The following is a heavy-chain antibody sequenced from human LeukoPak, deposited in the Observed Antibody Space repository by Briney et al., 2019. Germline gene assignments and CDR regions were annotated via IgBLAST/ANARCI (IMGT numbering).Heavy chain of an antibody. Sequence: GRSLRLSCAASGFTVSSNYMSWVRQAPGKGLEWVSLIHSDDSTYYADSVKGRFTISRDNSKNTLYLQMNSLRAEDTAVYYCARDGSSRSLQYWGQGTLVTVSS. J-gene: IGHJ1*01. CDR2: IHSDDST. CDR3: ARDGSSRSLQY. V-gene: IGHV3-53*01. CDR1: GFTVSSNY.